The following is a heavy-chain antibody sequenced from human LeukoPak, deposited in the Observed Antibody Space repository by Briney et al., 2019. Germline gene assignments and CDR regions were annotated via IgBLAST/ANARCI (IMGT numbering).Heavy chain of an antibody. Sequence: SETPSLTCDVSGYSIRSGYYWAWIRQPPGKGLEWIGSLHHTRSTYYNPSLKSRVTMSVDRSNNKFSLQLSSATAADTALYYCARDRESSPWELLLDYWGQGILVTVSS. V-gene: IGHV4-38-2*02. D-gene: IGHD3-10*01. CDR3: ARDRESSPWELLLDY. J-gene: IGHJ4*02. CDR2: LHHTRST. CDR1: GYSIRSGYY.